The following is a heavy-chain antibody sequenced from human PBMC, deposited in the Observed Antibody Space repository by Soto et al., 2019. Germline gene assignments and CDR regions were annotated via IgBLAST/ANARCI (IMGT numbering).Heavy chain of an antibody. J-gene: IGHJ6*02. Sequence: QVQLVESGGGVVQPGRSLRLSCAASGFTFSSYAMHWVRQAPGKGLEWVAVISSDGSNKYYAESVKGRFTISRDNSKKTLYLQMNSLRAEDTSVYYCARVRDQLLFYYYYGLDVWGQGTTVTVSS. V-gene: IGHV3-30-3*01. CDR2: ISSDGSNK. CDR3: ARVRDQLLFYYYYGLDV. CDR1: GFTFSSYA. D-gene: IGHD2-2*01.